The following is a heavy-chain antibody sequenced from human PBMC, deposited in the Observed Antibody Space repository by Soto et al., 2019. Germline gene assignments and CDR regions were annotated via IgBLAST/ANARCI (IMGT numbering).Heavy chain of an antibody. CDR2: INPNSGGT. CDR3: AREAQYCSGGSCYSDGMDV. D-gene: IGHD2-15*01. V-gene: IGHV1-2*04. J-gene: IGHJ6*02. CDR1: GYTFTGYY. Sequence: ASVKVSCKASGYTFTGYYMHWVRQAPGQGLEWMGWINPNSGGTNYAQKFQGWVTMTRDTSISTAYMELSRLRSDDTAVYYCAREAQYCSGGSCYSDGMDVWGQGTTVTVSS.